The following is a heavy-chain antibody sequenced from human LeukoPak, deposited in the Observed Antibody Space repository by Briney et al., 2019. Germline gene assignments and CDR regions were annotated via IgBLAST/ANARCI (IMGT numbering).Heavy chain of an antibody. CDR1: RFTFCSYW. D-gene: IGHD6-19*01. V-gene: IGHV3-7*01. CDR3: ARDIEEQGHQSTFDS. CDR2: IKKDGSEK. Sequence: GGSLRLSCAPSRFTFCSYWVSCVRQAPGTGLEWVANIKKDGSEKHDDDSVKGRFTISRDNAKNSLYLQMNTRRAEDTAVYYCARDIEEQGHQSTFDSWGQGTLVTVSS. J-gene: IGHJ5*01.